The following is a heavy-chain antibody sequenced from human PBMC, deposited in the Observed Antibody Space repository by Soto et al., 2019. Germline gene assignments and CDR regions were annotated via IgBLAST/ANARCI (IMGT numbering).Heavy chain of an antibody. Sequence: QVQLQESGPGLVKPSETLSLTCTVSGGSISSYYWSWIRQPPGKGLEWIGYIYYSGSTNYNPSLKSRVTRSVDTSKNQFSLKLSSVTAADTAVYYCARLPYCSSTSCYWFDPWGQGTLVTVSS. D-gene: IGHD2-2*01. CDR2: IYYSGST. V-gene: IGHV4-59*08. CDR1: GGSISSYY. J-gene: IGHJ5*02. CDR3: ARLPYCSSTSCYWFDP.